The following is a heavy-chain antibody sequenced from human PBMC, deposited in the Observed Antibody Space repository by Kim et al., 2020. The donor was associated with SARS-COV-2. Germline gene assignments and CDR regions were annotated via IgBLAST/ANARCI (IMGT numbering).Heavy chain of an antibody. Sequence: SQTLSLTCAISGDSVSSNSAAWNWIRQSPSRGLEWLGRTYYRSKWYNDYAVSVKSRITINPVTSKNQFSLQLNSVTPEDTAVYYCARGVRDYGGNLLFDYWGQGTLVTVSS. CDR1: GDSVSSNSAA. D-gene: IGHD4-17*01. CDR3: ARGVRDYGGNLLFDY. J-gene: IGHJ4*02. CDR2: TYYRSKWYN. V-gene: IGHV6-1*01.